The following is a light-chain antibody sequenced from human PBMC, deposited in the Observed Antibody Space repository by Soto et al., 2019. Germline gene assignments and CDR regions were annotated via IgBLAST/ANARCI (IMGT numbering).Light chain of an antibody. CDR2: GIS. Sequence: EIVLTQSPVTLSLSPGERATLSCRASQSVSSSYLAWYQQKPGQAPRLLMYGISSRATGIPDRFSGSGSGTDFTLTISKLEPEDFAVYYCQQYGNSPRTFGQGTKVE. CDR3: QQYGNSPRT. J-gene: IGKJ1*01. V-gene: IGKV3-20*01. CDR1: QSVSSSY.